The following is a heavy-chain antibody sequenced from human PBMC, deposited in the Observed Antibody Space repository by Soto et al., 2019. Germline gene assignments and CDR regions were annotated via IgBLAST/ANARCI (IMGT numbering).Heavy chain of an antibody. CDR3: ARRNSGWYFEL. CDR2: ISGSGDST. Sequence: EVQLLESGGGLVQPGGSLRLSCAASGFTFSSYAMNWVRQAPGKGLQWVSVISGSGDSTYYADSVKGRFTISRDNSKNPRYLQMNSLRAEDTAVYYCARRNSGWYFELWGRGTLVTVSS. CDR1: GFTFSSYA. V-gene: IGHV3-23*01. J-gene: IGHJ2*01. D-gene: IGHD4-4*01.